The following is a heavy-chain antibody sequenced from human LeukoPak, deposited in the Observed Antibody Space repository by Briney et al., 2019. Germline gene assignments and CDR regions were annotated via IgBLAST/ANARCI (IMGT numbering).Heavy chain of an antibody. CDR2: ISSSSSYI. CDR1: GFTFSRYN. Sequence: GGSLGLSCAASGFTFSRYNMNWVRHAPGEGLEWVSSISSSSSYIYYADSVKDRFTISRDNAKNSLYLQVSSLRAEDTAVYYCATDHCTRTNCYEDYYHGMDVWGQGTTVTVSS. D-gene: IGHD2-2*01. J-gene: IGHJ6*02. V-gene: IGHV3-21*01. CDR3: ATDHCTRTNCYEDYYHGMDV.